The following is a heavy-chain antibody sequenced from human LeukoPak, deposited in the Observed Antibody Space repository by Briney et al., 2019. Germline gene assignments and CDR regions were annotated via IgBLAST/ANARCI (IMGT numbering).Heavy chain of an antibody. CDR1: GFTFSSYA. Sequence: GRSLRLSCAASGFTFSSYAMSWVRQAPGKGLEWVSGISSGSGGSTYNADSVKGRFTISRDSSRNTLYLQMNSLRAEDTAVYYCAKGTSGWWTEPFDYWGQGTLVAVSS. CDR2: ISSGSGGST. V-gene: IGHV3-23*01. CDR3: AKGTSGWWTEPFDY. D-gene: IGHD6-19*01. J-gene: IGHJ4*02.